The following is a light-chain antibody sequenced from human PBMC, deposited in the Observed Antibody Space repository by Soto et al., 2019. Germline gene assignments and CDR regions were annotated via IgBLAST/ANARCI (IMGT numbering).Light chain of an antibody. CDR3: QSYDSSLSGPDVV. J-gene: IGLJ2*01. V-gene: IGLV1-40*01. Sequence: QSVLTQPPSVSGAPGQRVIISCTGNSSNIGAGYDVHWYQQFPGIAPKLLIYGNIIRPSGVPDRFSGSKSGASASLAITGLQAEDEADYYCQSYDSSLSGPDVVFGGGTQLTVL. CDR2: GNI. CDR1: SSNIGAGYD.